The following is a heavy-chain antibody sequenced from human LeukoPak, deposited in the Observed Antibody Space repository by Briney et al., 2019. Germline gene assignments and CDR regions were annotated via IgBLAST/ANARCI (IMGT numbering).Heavy chain of an antibody. Sequence: SQTLSPTCTVSGGSISSGSYYWSWIRQPAGKGREWIGRIYTSGSTNYNPSLKSRVTISVDTSKNQFSLKLSSVTAADTAVYYCARASWYYERDKASSWYFDLWGRGTLVTVSS. CDR2: IYTSGST. J-gene: IGHJ2*01. V-gene: IGHV4-61*02. D-gene: IGHD3-22*01. CDR3: ARASWYYERDKASSWYFDL. CDR1: GGSISSGSYY.